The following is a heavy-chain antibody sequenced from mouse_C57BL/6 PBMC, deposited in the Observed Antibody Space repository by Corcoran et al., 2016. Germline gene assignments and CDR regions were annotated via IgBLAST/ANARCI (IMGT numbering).Heavy chain of an antibody. CDR2: INTYSGVP. CDR1: GYTFTTYG. V-gene: IGHV9-3*01. CDR3: ARTGYYFDY. Sequence: QIQLVQSGPELKKPGETVKISCKASGYTFTTYGMSWVKQAPGKGLKWMGWINTYSGVPTYADDFKGRFAFSLETSDSTAYLQINNLKNEDTATYFCARTGYYFDYWGQGTTLTVSS. J-gene: IGHJ2*01.